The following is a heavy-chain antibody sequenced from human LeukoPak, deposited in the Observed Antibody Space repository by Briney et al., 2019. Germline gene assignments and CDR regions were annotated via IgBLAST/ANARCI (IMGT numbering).Heavy chain of an antibody. CDR2: IIPIFGTA. CDR1: GGTSSSYA. Sequence: ASVKVSCKASGGTSSSYAISWVRQAPGQGLEWMGGIIPIFGTANYAQKFQGRVTITADESTSTAYMELSSLRSEDTAVYYCARVFARSGEISGSYFYYWGQGTLVTVSS. V-gene: IGHV1-69*13. D-gene: IGHD1-26*01. J-gene: IGHJ4*02. CDR3: ARVFARSGEISGSYFYY.